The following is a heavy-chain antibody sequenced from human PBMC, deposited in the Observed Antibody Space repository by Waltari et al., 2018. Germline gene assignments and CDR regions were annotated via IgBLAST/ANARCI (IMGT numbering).Heavy chain of an antibody. Sequence: VQLLESGGGLVKSGGSLRLSCSASGFTFRRYAMNRVRQAPGKGVEWVSVISGSGGSTDYADSVKGRFTISRGNSKNTLYLQMNNLRVEDTAVYYCASSLYGDYTQIWGRVFDYWGQGTLVTVSS. CDR3: ASSLYGDYTQIWGRVFDY. V-gene: IGHV3-23*01. CDR1: GFTFRRYA. CDR2: ISGSGGST. J-gene: IGHJ4*02. D-gene: IGHD4-17*01.